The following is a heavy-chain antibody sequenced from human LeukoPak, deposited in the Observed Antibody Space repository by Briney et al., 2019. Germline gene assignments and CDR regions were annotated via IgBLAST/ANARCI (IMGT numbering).Heavy chain of an antibody. D-gene: IGHD1-1*01. Sequence: SETLSLTCAVYGGSFSGYYWSWIRQPAGKGLEWIGRIYTSGSTNYNPSLKSRVTMSVDTSKNQFSLKLSSVTAADTAVYYCARVGGTGTTAIAFDIWGQGTMVTVSS. CDR3: ARVGGTGTTAIAFDI. CDR2: IYTSGST. V-gene: IGHV4-59*10. J-gene: IGHJ3*02. CDR1: GGSFSGYY.